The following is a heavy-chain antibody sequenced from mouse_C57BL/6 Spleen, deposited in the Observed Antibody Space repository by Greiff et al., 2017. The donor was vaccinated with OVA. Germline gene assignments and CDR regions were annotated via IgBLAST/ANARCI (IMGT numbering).Heavy chain of an antibody. J-gene: IGHJ3*01. CDR3: TFITTGWFAY. CDR1: GYTFTDYE. Sequence: QVQLQQSGAELVRPGASVTLSCKASGYTFTDYEMHWVKQTPVHGLEWIGAIDPETGGTAYNQKFKGKAILTADKSSSTAYMELRSLTSEDSAVYYCTFITTGWFAYWGQGTLVTVSA. D-gene: IGHD1-1*01. CDR2: IDPETGGT. V-gene: IGHV1-15*01.